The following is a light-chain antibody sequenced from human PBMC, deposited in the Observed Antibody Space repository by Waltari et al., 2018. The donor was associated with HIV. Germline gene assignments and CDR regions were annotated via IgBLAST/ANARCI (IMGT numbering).Light chain of an antibody. CDR1: QIVGGNS. CDR3: QQYGSSEGFT. V-gene: IGKV3-20*01. J-gene: IGKJ3*01. Sequence: EIVLTQSPGTLSLSPGDRATLSCRASQIVGGNSLAWYQKKPGQAPRLFIYGPSTRSAGIPNRFSGSGSETDFTLTISRLEPEDCAVYYCQQYGSSEGFTFGPGTRVDI. CDR2: GPS.